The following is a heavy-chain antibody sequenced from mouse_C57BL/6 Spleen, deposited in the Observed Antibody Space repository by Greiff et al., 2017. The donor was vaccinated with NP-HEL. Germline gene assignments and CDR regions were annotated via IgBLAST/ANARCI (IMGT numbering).Heavy chain of an antibody. CDR3: ARRGYSNYAYAMDY. CDR1: GYTFTDYY. CDR2: IYPGSGNT. V-gene: IGHV1-76*01. J-gene: IGHJ4*01. D-gene: IGHD2-5*01. Sequence: QXKESGAELVRPGASVKLSCKASGYTFTDYYINWVKQRPGQGLEWIARIYPGSGNTYYNEKFKGKATLTAEKSSSTAYMQLSSLTSEDSAVYFCARRGYSNYAYAMDYWGQGTSVTVSS.